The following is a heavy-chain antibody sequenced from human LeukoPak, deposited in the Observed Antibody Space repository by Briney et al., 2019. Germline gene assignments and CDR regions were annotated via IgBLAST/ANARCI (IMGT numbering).Heavy chain of an antibody. V-gene: IGHV4-61*08. CDR1: GGSISSGGYY. CDR2: IYYTGST. Sequence: SETLSLTCTVSGGSISSGGYYWSWIRQPPGKGLEWIGYIYYTGSTDYNPSLKSRVAISVDTSKNQFSLKLSSVTAADTAVYYCARGSKAAPGTFDYWGQGTLVTVSS. CDR3: ARGSKAAPGTFDY. J-gene: IGHJ4*02. D-gene: IGHD6-13*01.